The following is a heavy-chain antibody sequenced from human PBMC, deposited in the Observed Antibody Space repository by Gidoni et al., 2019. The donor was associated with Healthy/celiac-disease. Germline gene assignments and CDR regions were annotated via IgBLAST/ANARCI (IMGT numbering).Heavy chain of an antibody. D-gene: IGHD1-26*01. Sequence: QVQLQESGPGLVKPSETLSLTCTVSGGSISSYYWSWIRQPPGKGLEWIGYIYYSGSTNDNPSLKSRVTISVDTSKNQFSLKLSSVTAADTAVYYCARGTVRWELYDLSAFDIWGQGTMVTVSS. CDR3: ARGTVRWELYDLSAFDI. J-gene: IGHJ3*02. CDR2: IYYSGST. V-gene: IGHV4-59*01. CDR1: GGSISSYY.